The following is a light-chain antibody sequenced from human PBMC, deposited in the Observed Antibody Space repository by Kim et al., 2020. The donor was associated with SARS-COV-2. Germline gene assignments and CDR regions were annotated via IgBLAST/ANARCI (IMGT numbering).Light chain of an antibody. CDR3: HQYGTSPYT. V-gene: IGKV3-20*01. CDR1: QSVYNNY. Sequence: LSPGESATLSCRAGQSVYNNYLAWYQQKPGQAPRLLIYGASSRATGIPDRFSGSESGTDFTLTISRLEPEDFAVYYCHQYGTSPYTFGQGTKLEI. CDR2: GAS. J-gene: IGKJ2*01.